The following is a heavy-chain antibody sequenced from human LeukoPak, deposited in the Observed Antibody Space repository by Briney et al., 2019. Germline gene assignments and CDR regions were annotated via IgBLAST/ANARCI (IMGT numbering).Heavy chain of an antibody. CDR1: GFTFSSYD. J-gene: IGHJ5*02. D-gene: IGHD3-10*01. CDR3: ARPGGSSYYGSGSYMWFDP. V-gene: IGHV3-13*01. Sequence: GGSLRLSCAASGFTFSSYDMHWVRQATGKGLEWVSAIGTAGDTYYPGSVKGRFTISRDNSKNTLYLQMNSLRAEDTAVYYCARPGGSSYYGSGSYMWFDPWGQGTLVTVSS. CDR2: IGTAGDT.